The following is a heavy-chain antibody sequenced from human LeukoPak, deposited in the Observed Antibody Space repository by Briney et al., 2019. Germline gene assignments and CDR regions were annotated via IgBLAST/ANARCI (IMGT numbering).Heavy chain of an antibody. J-gene: IGHJ4*02. CDR1: GVASTVYT. V-gene: IGHV3-21*06. Sequence: GGSRRLSCIASGVASTVYTMDSGAQAPGKGLEWVASISRSSSYIYYADSGKGRFTILRDNAKNSLYLQLSSMTAEDTAIYYCARDGSFYYYGSPHVLDYWGQGTLVTVSS. CDR3: ARDGSFYYYGSPHVLDY. D-gene: IGHD3-10*01. CDR2: ISRSSSYI.